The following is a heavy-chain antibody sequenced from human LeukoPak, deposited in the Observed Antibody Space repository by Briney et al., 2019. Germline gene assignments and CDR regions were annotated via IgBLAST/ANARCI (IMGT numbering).Heavy chain of an antibody. J-gene: IGHJ4*02. Sequence: PGGSLRLSCAASGFTFSSYGMSWVRQAPGKGLEWVSAISGSGGSTYYADSVKGRFTISRDNSKNTLYLQMNSLRAEDTAVYYCATPKRGYYVEILDYWGQGTLVTVSS. CDR2: ISGSGGST. D-gene: IGHD3-22*01. CDR3: ATPKRGYYVEILDY. CDR1: GFTFSSYG. V-gene: IGHV3-23*01.